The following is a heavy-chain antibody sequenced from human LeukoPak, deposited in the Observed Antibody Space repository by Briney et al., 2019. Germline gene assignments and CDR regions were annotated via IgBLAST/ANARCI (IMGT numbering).Heavy chain of an antibody. V-gene: IGHV4-59*01. CDR3: ARLLRSLDYNWFDP. CDR1: GGSISSYY. J-gene: IGHJ5*02. D-gene: IGHD3-3*01. CDR2: IYYSGST. Sequence: SETLSLTCTVSGGSISSYYWSWIRQPPGKGLEWIGYIYYSGSTNYNPSLKSRVTISVDTSKNQFSLKLSSVTAADTAVYYCARLLRSLDYNWFDPWGQGTLVTVSS.